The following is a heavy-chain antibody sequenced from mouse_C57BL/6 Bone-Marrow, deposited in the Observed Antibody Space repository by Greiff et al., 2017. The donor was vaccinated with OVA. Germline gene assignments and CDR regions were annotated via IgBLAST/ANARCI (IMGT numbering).Heavy chain of an antibody. D-gene: IGHD1-1*01. CDR1: GYAFSSSW. V-gene: IGHV1-82*01. Sequence: QVQLQQSGPELVKPGASVKISCKASGYAFSSSWMNWVKQRPGKGLEWIGRIYPGDGDTNYNGKFKGKATLTADKSSSTAYMQLSSLTSADSAVYFWASLLLRWEVDYWCQGTTLTVSS. CDR2: IYPGDGDT. J-gene: IGHJ2*01. CDR3: ASLLLRWEVDY.